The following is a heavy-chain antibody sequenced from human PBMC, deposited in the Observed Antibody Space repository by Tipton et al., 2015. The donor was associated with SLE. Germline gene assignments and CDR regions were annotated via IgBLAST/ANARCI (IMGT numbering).Heavy chain of an antibody. V-gene: IGHV3-74*01. D-gene: IGHD4-17*01. CDR1: GFTFRSYW. CDR3: AREDYGDYWYFNL. CDR2: IKSDGSST. Sequence: SLRLSCAASGFTFRSYWMHWVRQAPGKGLVWVSRIKSDGSSTSYADSVKGRFTTSRNNAKNTLYLQMNSLRAEDTAVYYCAREDYGDYWYFNLWGRGTLVTVSS. J-gene: IGHJ2*01.